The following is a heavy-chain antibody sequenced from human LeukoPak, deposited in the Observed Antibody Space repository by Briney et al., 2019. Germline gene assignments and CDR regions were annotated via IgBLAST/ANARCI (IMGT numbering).Heavy chain of an antibody. CDR3: AKDEGYFMDPLAPHQH. V-gene: IGHV3-33*06. Sequence: GSLRLSCAASGFTFSSYGMHWVRQAPGKGLEWVAVIWYDGSNKYYADSVKGRFTISRDNSKNTLYLQMNSLRAEDTAVYYCAKDEGYFMDPLAPHQHWGQGTLVTVSS. J-gene: IGHJ1*01. CDR2: IWYDGSNK. D-gene: IGHD3-9*01. CDR1: GFTFSSYG.